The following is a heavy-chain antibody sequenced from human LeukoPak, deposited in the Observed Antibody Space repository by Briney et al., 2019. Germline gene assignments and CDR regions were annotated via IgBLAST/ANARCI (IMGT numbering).Heavy chain of an antibody. D-gene: IGHD3-22*01. V-gene: IGHV4-34*01. CDR1: GGSFSGYC. CDR2: INHSGST. J-gene: IGHJ6*03. Sequence: SETLSLTCAVYGGSFSGYCWSWIRQPPGKGLEWIGEINHSGSTNYNPSLKSRVTISVDTSKNQFSLKLSSVTAADTAVYYCARGQYYDSSGYQSYYYYYMDVWGKGTTVTVSS. CDR3: ARGQYYDSSGYQSYYYYYMDV.